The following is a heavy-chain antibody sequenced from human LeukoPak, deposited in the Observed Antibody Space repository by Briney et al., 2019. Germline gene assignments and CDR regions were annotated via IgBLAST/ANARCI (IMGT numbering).Heavy chain of an antibody. V-gene: IGHV1-58*02. Sequence: GTSVKVSCKASGFTFTSSAMQWVRQARGQRLEWIGWIAVGSGNTNYAQKFQERVTITRDMSTSTAYMELSSLRSEDTAVYYCAAADGSYSNYYFDYWGQGTLVTVSS. CDR3: AAADGSYSNYYFDY. J-gene: IGHJ4*02. CDR1: GFTFTSSA. CDR2: IAVGSGNT. D-gene: IGHD4-11*01.